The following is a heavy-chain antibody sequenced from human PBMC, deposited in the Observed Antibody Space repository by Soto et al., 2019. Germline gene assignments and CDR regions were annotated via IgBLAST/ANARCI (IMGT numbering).Heavy chain of an antibody. J-gene: IGHJ4*02. Sequence: SETLSLTCAVSSGSISSSNWWSWVRQPPGKGLEWIGEIYHSGSTNYNPSLKSRVTISVDKSKNQFSLKLSSVTAADTAVYYCARSYMSSSSDPDYWGQGTLVTVSS. D-gene: IGHD6-13*01. CDR2: IYHSGST. V-gene: IGHV4-4*02. CDR1: SGSISSSNW. CDR3: ARSYMSSSSDPDY.